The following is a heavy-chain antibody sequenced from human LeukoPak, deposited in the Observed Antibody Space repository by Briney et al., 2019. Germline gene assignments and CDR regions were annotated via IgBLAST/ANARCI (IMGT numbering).Heavy chain of an antibody. J-gene: IGHJ5*02. D-gene: IGHD4/OR15-4a*01. CDR1: GDSVTAYY. CDR2: VSHDGTT. V-gene: IGHV4-59*08. Sequence: PSETLSLTCSVSGDSVTAYYWNWIRQATGKGLEWIGYVSHDGTTNYTPSLRSRVVMSVDTANNTISLSLTSVTAADTGVYYCARLDCYGAVGCYNHWGRGTPVTVS. CDR3: ARLDCYGAVGCYNH.